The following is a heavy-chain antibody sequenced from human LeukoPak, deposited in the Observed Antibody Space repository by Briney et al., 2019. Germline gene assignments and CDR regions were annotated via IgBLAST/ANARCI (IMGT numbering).Heavy chain of an antibody. CDR2: INHSGST. J-gene: IGHJ3*01. Sequence: SETLSLTCAVYGGSFSGYYWSWIRQPPGKGLEWIGEINHSGSTNYNPSLKSRVTISVDTSKNQFSLKLSSVTAADTAVYYCARGLAGSGWPSWGQGTMVTVSS. V-gene: IGHV4-34*01. CDR1: GGSFSGYY. CDR3: ARGLAGSGWPS. D-gene: IGHD6-19*01.